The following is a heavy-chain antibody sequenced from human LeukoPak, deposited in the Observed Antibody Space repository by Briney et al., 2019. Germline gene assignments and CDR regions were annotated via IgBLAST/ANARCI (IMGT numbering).Heavy chain of an antibody. Sequence: PSETLSHTCTVSGGSISSYYWSWIRQPPGKGLEWIGYIYYSGSTNYNPSLKSRVTISVDTSKNQFSLKLSSVTAADTAVYYCARGFEYFQRWGQGTLVTVSS. CDR1: GGSISSYY. CDR2: IYYSGST. J-gene: IGHJ1*01. CDR3: ARGFEYFQR. V-gene: IGHV4-59*01.